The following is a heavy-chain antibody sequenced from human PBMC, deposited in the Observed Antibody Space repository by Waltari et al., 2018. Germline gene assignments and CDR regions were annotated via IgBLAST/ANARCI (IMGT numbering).Heavy chain of an antibody. CDR3: ARKSSSWYYFDY. CDR1: GGSISSHY. J-gene: IGHJ4*02. D-gene: IGHD6-13*01. CDR2: IYYSGST. Sequence: QVQLQESGPGLVKPSETLSLPCTVPGGSISSHYCSWIRQPPGKGLEWIGYIYYSGSTNYNPSLKSRVTISVDTSKNQFSLKLSSVTAADTAVYYCARKSSSWYYFDYWGQGTLVTVSS. V-gene: IGHV4-59*11.